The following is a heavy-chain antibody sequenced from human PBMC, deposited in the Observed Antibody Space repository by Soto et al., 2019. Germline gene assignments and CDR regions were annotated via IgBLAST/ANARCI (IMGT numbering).Heavy chain of an antibody. D-gene: IGHD3-10*01. CDR2: IDPKNGGT. J-gene: IGHJ4*02. CDR3: VRDDYGIFPY. V-gene: IGHV1-2*02. CDR1: GYSISAYY. Sequence: ASVKVSCKASGYSISAYYIHWVRQAPGQGLEWMGWIDPKNGGTVSAQKFQGRLTMTRDTSISTVYMDLSGLTSDDTALYYCVRDDYGIFPYWGQGSLVTVSS.